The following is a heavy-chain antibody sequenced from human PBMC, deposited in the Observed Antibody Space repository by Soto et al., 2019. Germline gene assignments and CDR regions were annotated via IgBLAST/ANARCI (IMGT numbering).Heavy chain of an antibody. Sequence: GGSLRLSCAGSGFTLNSYTMSWVRQAPGKGLEWVSFISGSGSSIHYADSVKGRFTISRDNSKNTLYLQMNSLRAEYTAVYYCAKDLKQWLALDYWGQGTLVTVSS. J-gene: IGHJ4*02. CDR2: ISGSGSSI. D-gene: IGHD6-19*01. CDR1: GFTLNSYT. CDR3: AKDLKQWLALDY. V-gene: IGHV3-23*01.